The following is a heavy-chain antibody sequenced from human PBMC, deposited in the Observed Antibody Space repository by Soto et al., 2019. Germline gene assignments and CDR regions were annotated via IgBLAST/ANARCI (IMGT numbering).Heavy chain of an antibody. CDR3: ARVGPHRVLVDY. J-gene: IGHJ4*02. Sequence: GGSLRLSCATSGLTFSNYAMSWVRQAPGKGLVWVSRINSDGSSTTYADSVKGRFTISRDNAKNTLYLQTNSLRAEDTAVYYCARVGPHRVLVDYWGQGTLVTVSS. CDR1: GLTFSNYA. CDR2: INSDGSST. V-gene: IGHV3-74*01. D-gene: IGHD3-3*02.